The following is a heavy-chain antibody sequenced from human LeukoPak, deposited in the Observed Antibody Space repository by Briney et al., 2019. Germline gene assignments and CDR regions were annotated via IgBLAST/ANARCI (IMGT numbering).Heavy chain of an antibody. CDR2: ISYDGSNK. J-gene: IGHJ4*02. CDR1: GFTFSSYG. CDR3: AKMAGSSGYSASFDY. D-gene: IGHD3-22*01. V-gene: IGHV3-30*18. Sequence: GRSLRLPCAASGFTFSSYGMHWVRQAPGKGLEWVAVISYDGSNKYYADSVKGRFTISRDNSKNTLYLQMNSLRAEDTAVYYCAKMAGSSGYSASFDYWGQGTLVTVSS.